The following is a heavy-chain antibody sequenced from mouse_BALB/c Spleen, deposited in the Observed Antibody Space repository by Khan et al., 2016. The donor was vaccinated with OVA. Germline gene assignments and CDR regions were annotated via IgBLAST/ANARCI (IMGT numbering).Heavy chain of an antibody. CDR2: ISSAATYT. Sequence: EVELVESGGGLVEPGGSLKLSCAASGFTFSSFVMSWVRQTPEKRLEWVATISSAATYTYYPDSVKGRFTISRDNAKNTLYLQMNSLRSEDTDIYYGANGNCVWFAYWGEGSLVTVSA. D-gene: IGHD4-1*01. CDR1: GFTFSSFV. V-gene: IGHV5-9-1*01. J-gene: IGHJ3*01. CDR3: ANGNCVWFAY.